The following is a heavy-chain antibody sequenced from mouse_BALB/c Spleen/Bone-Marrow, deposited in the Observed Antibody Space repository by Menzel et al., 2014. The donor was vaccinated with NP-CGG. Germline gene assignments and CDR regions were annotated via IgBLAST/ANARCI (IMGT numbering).Heavy chain of an antibody. CDR1: GFNIKDTY. D-gene: IGHD2-1*01. V-gene: IGHV14-3*02. CDR2: IDPANGNT. CDR3: AKDGIPVDS. J-gene: IGHJ2*01. Sequence: EVQGVESGAELVKPGASVKLSCTASGFNIKDTYMHWVKQRPEQGLEWIGRIDPANGNTKYDPKFQGKATITADSSSNTAYMQLSSPTSEDSAVYYCAKDGIPVDSWGQGATLTVCS.